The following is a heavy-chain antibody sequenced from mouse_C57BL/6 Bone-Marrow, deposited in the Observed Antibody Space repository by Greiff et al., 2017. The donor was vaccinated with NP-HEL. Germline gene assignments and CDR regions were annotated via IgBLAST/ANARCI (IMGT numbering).Heavy chain of an antibody. D-gene: IGHD2-4*01. CDR1: GFTFSSYG. CDR2: ISSGGSYT. CDR3: ASGGLRPHYYAMDY. J-gene: IGHJ4*01. Sequence: DVQLVESGGDLVKPGGSLKLSCAASGFTFSSYGMSWVRQTPDKRLEWVATISSGGSYTYYPDSVKGRFTISRDNAKNTLYLQMSSLKSEDTAMYYCASGGLRPHYYAMDYWGQGTSVTVSS. V-gene: IGHV5-6*01.